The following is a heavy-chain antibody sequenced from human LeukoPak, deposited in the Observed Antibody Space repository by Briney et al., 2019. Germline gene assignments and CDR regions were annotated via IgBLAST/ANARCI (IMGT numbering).Heavy chain of an antibody. CDR3: ARKVVVAATENWFDP. CDR2: ISAYNGNT. J-gene: IGHJ5*02. CDR1: GYTFTSYG. D-gene: IGHD2-15*01. V-gene: IGHV1-18*01. Sequence: ASVTVSCTASGYTFTSYGISWVRQAPGQGLERMGWISAYNGNTNYAQKLQGRVTMTTDTSTSTAYMELRSLRSDDTAVYYCARKVVVAATENWFDPWGQGTLVTVSS.